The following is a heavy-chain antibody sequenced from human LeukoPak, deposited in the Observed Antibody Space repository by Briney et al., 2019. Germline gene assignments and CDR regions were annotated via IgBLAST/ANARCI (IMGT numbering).Heavy chain of an antibody. V-gene: IGHV5-51*01. CDR3: ARTSGGYSVGAFDI. CDR1: RYSFTNYW. CDR2: IYPPDSDT. J-gene: IGHJ3*02. D-gene: IGHD4-23*01. Sequence: GESLKISCQGFRYSFTNYWIGWVRQMPGKGLEWMGIIYPPDSDTRYGPSFQGQVTISADKSISTAYLQWSSLKASDTALYYCARTSGGYSVGAFDIWGQGTMVTVSS.